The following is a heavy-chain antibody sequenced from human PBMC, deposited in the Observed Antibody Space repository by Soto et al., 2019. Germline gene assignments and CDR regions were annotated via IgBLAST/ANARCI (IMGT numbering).Heavy chain of an antibody. CDR2: ISPYSGNT. J-gene: IGHJ6*02. V-gene: IGHV1-18*01. CDR3: AIVDNRVTRTTHDA. Sequence: QVQLVQSGDEVRKPGSSVKVSCKASGYIFVNYGIAWVRQAPGQGLEWMGWISPYSGNTHYASKVQGRLTITTDTSTTTAYFDLGNLSSDETAVNYCAIVDNRVTRTTHDAWAQGNTVTVSS. CDR1: GYIFVNYG. D-gene: IGHD1-1*01.